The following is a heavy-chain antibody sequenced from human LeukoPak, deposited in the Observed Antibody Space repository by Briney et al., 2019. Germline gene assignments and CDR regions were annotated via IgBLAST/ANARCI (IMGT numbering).Heavy chain of an antibody. Sequence: ASVKVSCKASGYTFTGYYMHWVRQAPGQGLEWMGWINPNSGGTNYAQKFQGRVTMTRDTSISTAYMELSRLRSDDTAVYYCARDPLWFGEFPYVFDIWGQGTMVTVSS. CDR1: GYTFTGYY. J-gene: IGHJ3*02. CDR2: INPNSGGT. D-gene: IGHD3-10*01. V-gene: IGHV1-2*02. CDR3: ARDPLWFGEFPYVFDI.